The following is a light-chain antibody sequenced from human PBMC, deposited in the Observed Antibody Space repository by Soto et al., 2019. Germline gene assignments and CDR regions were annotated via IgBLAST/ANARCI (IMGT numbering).Light chain of an antibody. CDR3: CSYAGSYIYV. Sequence: QSALTQPRSVSRCPGQSVTISWAWASGEVGGYNYVSWYQQYPGKAPKLMIYDVSKRPSGVPDRFSGSKSGNTASLTISGLQAEDEADYYCCSYAGSYIYVFGTGTKVTVL. CDR2: DVS. CDR1: SGEVGGYNY. V-gene: IGLV2-11*01. J-gene: IGLJ1*01.